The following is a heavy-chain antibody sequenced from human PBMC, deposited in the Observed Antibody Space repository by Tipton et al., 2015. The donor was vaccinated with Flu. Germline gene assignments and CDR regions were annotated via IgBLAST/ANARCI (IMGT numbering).Heavy chain of an antibody. CDR2: ISYSGST. CDR3: ARLPLALSYFDY. J-gene: IGHJ4*02. V-gene: IGHV4-59*01. Sequence: TLSLTCTVSGGSISSYYWSWIRQPPGKGLEWIGYISYSGSTIYNPSLKSRVTISIDTSKNQFSVKLSSVTPADTAVYYCARLPLALSYFDYWGQGTLVTVPS. CDR1: GGSISSYY.